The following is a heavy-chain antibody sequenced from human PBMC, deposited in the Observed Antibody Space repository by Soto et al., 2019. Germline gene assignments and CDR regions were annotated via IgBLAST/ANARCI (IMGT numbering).Heavy chain of an antibody. J-gene: IGHJ6*02. V-gene: IGHV3-23*01. CDR1: GFTFSSYA. Sequence: XXSLRLSCAASGFTFSSYAMQWVLQAPGKGLEWVSLIGESGTPTYYADSVKGRFTISRDNSGNTLFLEMYSLRDEDTAVYYCARYIPGVRYYGMDVWGQGTTVTVSS. CDR3: ARYIPGVRYYGMDV. CDR2: IGESGTPT. D-gene: IGHD2-2*01.